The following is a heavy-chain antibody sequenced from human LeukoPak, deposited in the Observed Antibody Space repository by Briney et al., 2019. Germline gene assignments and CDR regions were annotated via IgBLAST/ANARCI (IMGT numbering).Heavy chain of an antibody. J-gene: IGHJ4*02. Sequence: ASVKVSCKASGGTFSSYAISWVRQAPGQGLEWMGWISAFNGNTNYAQKFQGRVTMTTGTSTNTAYMELRSLSSDDTAVYFCARDPVGANGVFDYWGQGTLVTVSS. CDR2: ISAFNGNT. V-gene: IGHV1-18*01. CDR1: GGTFSSYA. CDR3: ARDPVGANGVFDY. D-gene: IGHD1-26*01.